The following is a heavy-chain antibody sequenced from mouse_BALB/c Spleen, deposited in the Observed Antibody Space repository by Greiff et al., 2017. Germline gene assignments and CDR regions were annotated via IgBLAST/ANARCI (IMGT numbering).Heavy chain of an antibody. CDR2: ISNGGGST. CDR3: ARNYYGSHAMDY. V-gene: IGHV5-12-2*01. J-gene: IGHJ4*01. Sequence: EVKVVESGGGLVQPGGSLKLSCAASGFTFSSYTMSWVRQTPEKRLEWVAYISNGGGSTYYPDTVKGRFTISRDNAKNTLYLQMSSLKSEDTAMYYCARNYYGSHAMDYWGQGTSVTVSS. CDR1: GFTFSSYT. D-gene: IGHD1-1*01.